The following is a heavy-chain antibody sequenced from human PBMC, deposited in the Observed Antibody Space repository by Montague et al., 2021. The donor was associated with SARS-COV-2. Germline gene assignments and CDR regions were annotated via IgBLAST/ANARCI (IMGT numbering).Heavy chain of an antibody. V-gene: IGHV3-53*01. D-gene: IGHD4-23*01. CDR1: GFTVSSNY. Sequence: SLRLSCAASGFTVSSNYMSWVRQAPGKGLEWVSVIYSGGSTYYADSVPGRFTISRDNSKNTLYLQMNSLRAEDTAVYYCARDAGGNFPTSFDYWGQGTLVTVSS. CDR3: ARDAGGNFPTSFDY. CDR2: IYSGGST. J-gene: IGHJ4*02.